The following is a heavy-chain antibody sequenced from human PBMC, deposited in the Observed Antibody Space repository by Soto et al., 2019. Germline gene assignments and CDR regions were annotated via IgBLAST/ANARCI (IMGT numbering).Heavy chain of an antibody. J-gene: IGHJ4*02. CDR3: AKGGRQWLVTSDFNY. CDR1: GFTFSDYA. D-gene: IGHD6-19*01. V-gene: IGHV3-30*18. CDR2: VSHDGRNT. Sequence: VQLVESGGGVVQPGRSLRLSCAASGFTFSDYAMHWVRQAPGKGLEWVAVVSHDGRNTHYADSVKGRFTISRDSSKNTVSLEMTSLSAHDTAVYHCAKGGRQWLVTSDFNYWGQGALVTVSS.